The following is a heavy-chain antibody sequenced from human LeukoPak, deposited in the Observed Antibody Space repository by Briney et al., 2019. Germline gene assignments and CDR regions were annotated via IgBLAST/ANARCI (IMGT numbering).Heavy chain of an antibody. CDR3: ARGPKWELELYAFDI. CDR2: MNPNSGNT. V-gene: IGHV1-8*03. Sequence: ASVKVFCKASGYTFTSYDINWVRQATGQGLEWMGWMNPNSGNTGYAQKFQGRVTITRNTSISTAYMELSSLRSEDTAVYYCARGPKWELELYAFDIWGQGTMVTVSS. CDR1: GYTFTSYD. J-gene: IGHJ3*02. D-gene: IGHD1-26*01.